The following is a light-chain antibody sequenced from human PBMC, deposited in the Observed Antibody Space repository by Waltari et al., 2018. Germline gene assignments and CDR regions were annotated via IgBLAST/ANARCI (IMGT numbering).Light chain of an antibody. CDR1: SSDVGGYNS. J-gene: IGLJ1*01. CDR2: EVS. V-gene: IGLV2-14*01. Sequence: QSALTPPASVSGSPGQSITISCTGTSSDVGGYNSVAWYQQHSGKAPKLMIYEVSHRPSGVSNRFSGSKSGNTASLTSSGLQAEDEADYYCSSFTSSITRVFGTGTKVTVL. CDR3: SSFTSSITRV.